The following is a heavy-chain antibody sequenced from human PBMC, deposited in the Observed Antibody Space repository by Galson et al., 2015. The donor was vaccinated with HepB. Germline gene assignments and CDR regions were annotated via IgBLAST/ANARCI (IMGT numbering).Heavy chain of an antibody. J-gene: IGHJ4*02. CDR3: AKLDSSGSS. V-gene: IGHV3-33*06. D-gene: IGHD6-19*01. Sequence: SLRLSCAASGFIFRNYGMHWVRQAPGKGLEWVAVIWYDGRDQKYADSVKGRFTISRDNSGNTLYLQMSSLRVEDTALYYCAKLDSSGSSWGQGTLVTVSS. CDR1: GFIFRNYG. CDR2: IWYDGRDQ.